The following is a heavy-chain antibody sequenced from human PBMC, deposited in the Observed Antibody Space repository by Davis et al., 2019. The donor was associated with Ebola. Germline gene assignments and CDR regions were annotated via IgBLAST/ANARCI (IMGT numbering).Heavy chain of an antibody. V-gene: IGHV3-23*01. CDR2: ISGSGGST. CDR1: GFTFSSYA. CDR3: ARGIGYSGYERFDY. Sequence: GESLKISCAASGFTFSSYAMSWVRQAPGKGLEWVSAISGSGGSTYYADAVKGRFTISRDNSKNTLYLQMNSLRAEDTAVYYCARGIGYSGYERFDYWGQGTLVTVSS. D-gene: IGHD5-12*01. J-gene: IGHJ4*02.